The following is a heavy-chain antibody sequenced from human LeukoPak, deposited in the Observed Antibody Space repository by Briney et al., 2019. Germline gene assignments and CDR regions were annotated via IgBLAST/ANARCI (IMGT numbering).Heavy chain of an antibody. CDR1: GGPIRSYY. J-gene: IGHJ4*02. CDR3: ARLNYYDSSGYYYVFDY. Sequence: SETLSLTCTVSGGPIRSYYWSWMRQPPGKALEWIGYLYYSGSTNYNPPLKCRVTISIDTSKNQFSRKLSSVTAADTAVYDCARLNYYDSSGYYYVFDYWGQGTLVPVS. CDR2: LYYSGST. V-gene: IGHV4-59*08. D-gene: IGHD3-22*01.